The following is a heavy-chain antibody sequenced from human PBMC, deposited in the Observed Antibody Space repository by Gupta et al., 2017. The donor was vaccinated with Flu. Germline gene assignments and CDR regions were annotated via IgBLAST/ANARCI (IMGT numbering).Heavy chain of an antibody. CDR1: GYTFTSYG. V-gene: IGHV1-18*01. J-gene: IGHJ3*02. CDR3: ARDARDDSSSWWGDAFDI. D-gene: IGHD6-13*01. CDR2: ISAYNGNT. Sequence: QVQLVQSGAEVKKPGASVKVSCKASGYTFTSYGISWVRQAPGQGLEWMGWISAYNGNTNYAQKLQGRVTMTTDTSTSTAYMELRSLRSDDTAVYYCARDARDDSSSWWGDAFDIWGQGTMVTVSS.